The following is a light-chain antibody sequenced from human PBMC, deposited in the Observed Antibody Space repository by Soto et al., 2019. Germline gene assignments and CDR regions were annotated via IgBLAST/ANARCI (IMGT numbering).Light chain of an antibody. V-gene: IGKV1D-13*01. CDR1: QAISSA. CDR2: DAS. CDR3: QQFTNWPVT. Sequence: ANQLTQSPSSLSASVGDRVTITCRASQAISSALAWYQQKPGKPPKLLIYDASTLQSGVPSRFSGTASGTDFTLPINSLQPEDFATYYCQQFTNWPVTFGPGTKVDIK. J-gene: IGKJ3*01.